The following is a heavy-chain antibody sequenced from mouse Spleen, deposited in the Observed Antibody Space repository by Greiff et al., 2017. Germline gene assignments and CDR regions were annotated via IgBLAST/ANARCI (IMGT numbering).Heavy chain of an antibody. D-gene: IGHD4-1*01. CDR1: GYTFTDYN. Sequence: EVQLQESGPELVKPGASVKMSCKASGYTFTDYNMHWVKQSHGKSLEWIGYINPNNGGTSYNQKFKGKATLTVNKSSSTAYMELRSLTSEDSAVYYCARSNWPAWFAYWGQGTLVTVSA. CDR3: ARSNWPAWFAY. J-gene: IGHJ3*01. V-gene: IGHV1-22*01. CDR2: INPNNGGT.